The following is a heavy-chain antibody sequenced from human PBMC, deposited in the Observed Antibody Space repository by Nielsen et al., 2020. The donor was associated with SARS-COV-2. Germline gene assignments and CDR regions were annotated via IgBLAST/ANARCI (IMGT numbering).Heavy chain of an antibody. CDR2: IYYSGST. Sequence: SETLSLTCTVSGGSISSGGYYWSWIRQHPGKGLEWIGYIYYSGSTYYNPSLKSRATISVDTSKNQFSLKLSSVTAADTAVYYCARDPAGSGLDYWGQGTLVTVSS. D-gene: IGHD6-19*01. CDR1: GGSISSGGYY. V-gene: IGHV4-31*03. CDR3: ARDPAGSGLDY. J-gene: IGHJ4*02.